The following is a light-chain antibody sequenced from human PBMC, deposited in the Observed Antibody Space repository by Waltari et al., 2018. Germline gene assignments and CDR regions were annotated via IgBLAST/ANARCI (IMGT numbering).Light chain of an antibody. J-gene: IGLJ2*01. V-gene: IGLV4-69*01. CDR3: QTWDTDIVV. Sequence: QLVVTQSPSVSASLGASVKLTCTLSSGHGSYAIAWHQQQPEKGPRFLLRVNSDGSHNKGDGIPGRFSGSSSGAERYLIISGLQSEDEADYYCQTWDTDIVVFGGGTKLTV. CDR1: SGHGSYA. CDR2: VNSDGSH.